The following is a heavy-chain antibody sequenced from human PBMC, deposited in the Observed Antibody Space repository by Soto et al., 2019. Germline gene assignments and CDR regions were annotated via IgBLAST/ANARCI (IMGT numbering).Heavy chain of an antibody. V-gene: IGHV3-30*18. D-gene: IGHD2-2*01. CDR3: AKDRGPAAMSGYYYYMDV. Sequence: GGSLRLSCAASGFTFSTYGMHWVRQAPGKGLEWVAVISYDGSNKYYADSVKGRFTISSDNSKNTRYLQMNSLRAEDTAVYYCAKDRGPAAMSGYYYYMDVWGKGTTVTVSS. CDR2: ISYDGSNK. CDR1: GFTFSTYG. J-gene: IGHJ6*03.